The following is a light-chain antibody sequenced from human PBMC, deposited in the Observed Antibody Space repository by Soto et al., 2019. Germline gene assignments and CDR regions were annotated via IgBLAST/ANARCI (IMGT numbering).Light chain of an antibody. V-gene: IGLV2-11*01. J-gene: IGLJ2*01. CDR3: CSYAGSYTLI. Sequence: QSALTQPRSVSGSPGQSVTISCTGTSSDVGAYNYVSWYQQHPGKAPKVMIYDVNKRPSGVPDRFSGSKSGNTASLTISGLQAEDEADYYCCSYAGSYTLIFGGGTQLTVL. CDR1: SSDVGAYNY. CDR2: DVN.